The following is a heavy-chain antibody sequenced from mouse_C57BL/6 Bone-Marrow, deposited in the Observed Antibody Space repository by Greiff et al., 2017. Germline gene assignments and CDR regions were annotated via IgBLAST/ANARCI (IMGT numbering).Heavy chain of an antibody. J-gene: IGHJ4*01. CDR3: ARGVYGNYLYYARDY. Sequence: DVKLVESGGGLVKPGGSLKLSCAASGFTFSSYAMSWVRQTPEKRLEWVATISDGGSYIYYPDNVKGRFTISRDNAKNNLYLQMSHLKSEDTAMYYCARGVYGNYLYYARDYWGQGTSVTVSS. CDR1: GFTFSSYA. D-gene: IGHD2-1*01. CDR2: ISDGGSYI. V-gene: IGHV5-4*03.